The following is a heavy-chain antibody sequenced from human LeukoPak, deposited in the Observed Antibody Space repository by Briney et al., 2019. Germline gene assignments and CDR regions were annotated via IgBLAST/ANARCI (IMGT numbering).Heavy chain of an antibody. CDR2: INTDGSSK. J-gene: IGHJ4*02. V-gene: IGHV3-74*01. CDR1: GFTFSTYW. Sequence: PGESLRLSCAASGFTFSTYWMHWVRQAPGKGLLWVARINTDGSSKIYADSVKGRFTISRDNAKSTLYLQMNSLRAEDTAVYYCARDGSLPDYWGQGTLVTVSS. D-gene: IGHD2-15*01. CDR3: ARDGSLPDY.